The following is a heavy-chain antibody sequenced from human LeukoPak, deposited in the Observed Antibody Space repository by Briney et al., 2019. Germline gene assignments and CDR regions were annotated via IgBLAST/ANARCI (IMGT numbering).Heavy chain of an antibody. J-gene: IGHJ4*02. V-gene: IGHV4-28*01. Sequence: SETLSLTCAVSGYSTTSSSWWGWIRQPPGKGLEWIGYIYHSGTTYYNPSLQSRVTMSVDTSKNQFSLKLSSVTAVDTAVYYCARKENVYYYFDYWGQGTLVTVSS. CDR3: ARKENVYYYFDY. CDR1: GYSTTSSSW. CDR2: IYHSGTT. D-gene: IGHD3-10*01.